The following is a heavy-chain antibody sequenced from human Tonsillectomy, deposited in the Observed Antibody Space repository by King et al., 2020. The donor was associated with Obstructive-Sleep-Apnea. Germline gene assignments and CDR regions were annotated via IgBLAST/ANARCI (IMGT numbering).Heavy chain of an antibody. CDR2: ISGSGGST. CDR1: GSTFSNYA. J-gene: IGHJ4*02. CDR3: ATSHGKWFGEPYFDL. D-gene: IGHD3-10*01. V-gene: IGHV3-23*04. Sequence: VQLVESGGGLVQPGGSLRLSCAASGSTFSNYAMTWVRQAPGKGLEWVSFISGSGGSTYYADSVRGRFTIYRDNSKNTLYLQMNSLRAEDTAVYYFATSHGKWFGEPYFDLGGQGTLVTVSS.